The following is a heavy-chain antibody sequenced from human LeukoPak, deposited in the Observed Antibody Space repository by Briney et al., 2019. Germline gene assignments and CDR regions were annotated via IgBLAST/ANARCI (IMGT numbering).Heavy chain of an antibody. CDR2: IYYSGSA. Sequence: PSQTLSLTCTVSGGSISRGGYYWGWIRQHPGKGLEWIGYIYYSGSAYYNPSLKSRVTRSVDTSKNQFSPKLSSVTAADTAVYYCARDYGGNSGYYYYYYMDVWGKGTTVTVSS. J-gene: IGHJ6*03. CDR3: ARDYGGNSGYYYYYYMDV. V-gene: IGHV4-31*03. CDR1: GGSISRGGYY. D-gene: IGHD4-23*01.